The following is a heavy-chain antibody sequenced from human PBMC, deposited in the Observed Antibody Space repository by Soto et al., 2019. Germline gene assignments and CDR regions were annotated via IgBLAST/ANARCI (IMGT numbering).Heavy chain of an antibody. CDR2: INHSGST. Sequence: QVQLQQWGAGLLKPSETLSLTCAVYGGSFSGYYWSWIRQPPGKGLEWIGEINHSGSTNYNPSLKSRVTISVDTSKNQFSLKLSSVTAADTAVYYCARVTYYDILTGYLIDYWGQGTLVTVSS. J-gene: IGHJ4*02. CDR3: ARVTYYDILTGYLIDY. CDR1: GGSFSGYY. D-gene: IGHD3-9*01. V-gene: IGHV4-34*01.